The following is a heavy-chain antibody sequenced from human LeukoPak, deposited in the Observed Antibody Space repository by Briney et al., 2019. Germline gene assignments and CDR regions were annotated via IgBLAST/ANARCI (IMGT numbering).Heavy chain of an antibody. CDR3: ARDSTIAVAGTGSPKTFDP. D-gene: IGHD6-19*01. V-gene: IGHV4-34*01. J-gene: IGHJ5*02. CDR2: TNHRGSA. Sequence: SETLSLTCTVSGGHFSGYFWTWIRQPPGKGLEWIGQTNHRGSATYNPSLDSRVTISVDTSKNQFSLKLSSVTAADTAVYYCARDSTIAVAGTGSPKTFDPWGQGTLVTVSS. CDR1: GGHFSGYF.